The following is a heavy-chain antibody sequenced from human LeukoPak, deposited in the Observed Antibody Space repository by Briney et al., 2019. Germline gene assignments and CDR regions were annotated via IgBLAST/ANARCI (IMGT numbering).Heavy chain of an antibody. CDR2: INPNSGGT. D-gene: IGHD2-21*01. CDR1: GYTFTGYY. V-gene: IGHV1-2*02. Sequence: WASVKVSCKASGYTFTGYYMHWVRQAPGQGLEWMGWINPNSGGTNYAQKFQGRVTMTRDTSISTAYMELSRLRSDDTAVYYCASDNLWWAPRAGDMDVWGQGTTVTVSS. CDR3: ASDNLWWAPRAGDMDV. J-gene: IGHJ6*02.